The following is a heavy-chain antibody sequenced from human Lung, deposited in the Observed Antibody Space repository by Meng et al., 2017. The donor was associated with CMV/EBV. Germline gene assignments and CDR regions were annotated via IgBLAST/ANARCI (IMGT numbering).Heavy chain of an antibody. CDR1: GWPFSGYD. J-gene: IGHJ4*02. CDR2: INHRGST. V-gene: IGHV4-34*01. CDR3: ARGSTSVTMIVVVITAASLACDS. D-gene: IGHD3-22*01. Sequence: SETLSLXXAAYGWPFSGYDWSWIRQSPGKGLEWIGEINHRGSTNYNPSLKSRLTISVDTSKNQFSLKLNSVTAADTAVYYCARGSTSVTMIVVVITAASLACDSWGQGXLVTVSS.